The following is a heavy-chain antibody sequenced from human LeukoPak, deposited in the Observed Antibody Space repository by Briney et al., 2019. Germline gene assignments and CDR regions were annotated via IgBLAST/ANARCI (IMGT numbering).Heavy chain of an antibody. D-gene: IGHD3-22*01. CDR3: ARGHYYDSSGLDY. CDR2: IDSGGRT. J-gene: IGHJ4*02. Sequence: GGSLRLSCAAAGFTVSSNYMNWVRQAPGKGLEWVAVIDSGGRTFYSDCVKGGFTISRDNSKKTLYLQRNSLRAEDTAVYYCARGHYYDSSGLDYWGQGTLVTVSS. CDR1: GFTVSSNY. V-gene: IGHV3-66*02.